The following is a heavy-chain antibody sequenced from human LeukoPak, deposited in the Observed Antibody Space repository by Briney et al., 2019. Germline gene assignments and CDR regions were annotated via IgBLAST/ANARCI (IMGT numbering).Heavy chain of an antibody. Sequence: PGGSLRLSCAASGFTFANYAKTWIRQAPGKGLEWVSSTSGSGHNTYYADSVQGRFTISRDNAKNSLYLHMNSLRAEDTAVYYCARSSTLDVWGQGTTVTVSS. CDR2: TSGSGHNT. J-gene: IGHJ6*02. D-gene: IGHD3-3*02. V-gene: IGHV3-23*01. CDR3: ARSSTLDV. CDR1: GFTFANYA.